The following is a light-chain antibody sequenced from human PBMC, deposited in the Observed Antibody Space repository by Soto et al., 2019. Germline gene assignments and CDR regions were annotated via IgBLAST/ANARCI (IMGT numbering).Light chain of an antibody. V-gene: IGLV3-21*02. Sequence: SYELTQPPSVSVAPGQTATITCGGDNIGSKSVHWYQQNPGQAPVLVVYDDSDRPSGIPERFSGSNSGNMATLSISRVEAGDEADYYCQVWDRSSDRVVFGGGTKVTVL. J-gene: IGLJ2*01. CDR1: NIGSKS. CDR3: QVWDRSSDRVV. CDR2: DDS.